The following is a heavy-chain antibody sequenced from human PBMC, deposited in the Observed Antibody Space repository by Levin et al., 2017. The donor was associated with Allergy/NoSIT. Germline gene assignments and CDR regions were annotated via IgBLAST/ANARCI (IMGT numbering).Heavy chain of an antibody. Sequence: GGSLRLSCAGSGFTFSDYDMHWVRQAPGKGLEWVSAIYTAGDTYYSGSVKGRFTVSRDNAKNSLYLQMHDLRAGDTALYYCARGRYCSGDTCYAGALDIWGQGTMVTVAS. CDR2: IYTAGDT. CDR3: ARGRYCSGDTCYAGALDI. D-gene: IGHD2-15*01. J-gene: IGHJ3*02. V-gene: IGHV3-13*04. CDR1: GFTFSDYD.